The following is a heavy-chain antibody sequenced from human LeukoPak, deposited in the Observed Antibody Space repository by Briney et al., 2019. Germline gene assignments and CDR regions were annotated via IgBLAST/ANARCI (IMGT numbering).Heavy chain of an antibody. CDR1: GYSFIDYY. CDR3: AREMTTQNWFDP. J-gene: IGHJ5*02. D-gene: IGHD4-11*01. Sequence: ASVKVSCKTSGYSFIDYYIHWVRQAPGQGLEWMGWINPNSGGTNYAQKFQGRVTMTRDTSISTAYMELSRLRSDDTAVYYCAREMTTQNWFDPWGQGTLVTVSS. V-gene: IGHV1-2*02. CDR2: INPNSGGT.